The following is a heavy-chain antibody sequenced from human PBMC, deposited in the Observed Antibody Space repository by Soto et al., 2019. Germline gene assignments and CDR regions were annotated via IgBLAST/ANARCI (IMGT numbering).Heavy chain of an antibody. CDR3: ARVRGVGSYSADGLDY. V-gene: IGHV3-7*01. CDR2: TKPDGSEK. Sequence: GGSLRLSCAASGFTFNTHWMSWVRQAPGKGLEWVAHTKPDGSEKYYVDSARGRFTISRDNSKNTLYLQMNSLRAEDTAVYYCARVRGVGSYSADGLDYWGQGTLVTVSS. D-gene: IGHD1-26*01. J-gene: IGHJ4*02. CDR1: GFTFNTHW.